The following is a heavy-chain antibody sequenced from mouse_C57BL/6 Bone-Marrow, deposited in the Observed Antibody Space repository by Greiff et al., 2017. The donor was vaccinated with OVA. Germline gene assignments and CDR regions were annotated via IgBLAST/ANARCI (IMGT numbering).Heavy chain of an antibody. CDR3: ATIYYGSPFAY. V-gene: IGHV14-3*01. Sequence: VQLQQSVAELVRPGASVKLSCTASGFNIKNTYMHWVKQRPEQGLEWIGRIDPANGNTKYAPKFQGKATLTVDTSSSTAYLQLSSLTSEDSAIYYCATIYYGSPFAYWGQGTLVTVSA. CDR2: IDPANGNT. CDR1: GFNIKNTY. J-gene: IGHJ3*01. D-gene: IGHD2-1*01.